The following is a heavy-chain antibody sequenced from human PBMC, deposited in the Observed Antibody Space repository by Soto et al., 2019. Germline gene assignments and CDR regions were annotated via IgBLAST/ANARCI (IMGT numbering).Heavy chain of an antibody. CDR3: ARGGYSNYVFPYYYYGMDV. CDR2: IIPIFGTA. Sequence: QVQLVQSGAEVKKPGSSVKVSCKASGGTFSSYAISWVRQAPGQGLEWMGGIIPIFGTANYAQKFQGRVTITADESTSTAYMELSSLRSEDTAVYYCARGGYSNYVFPYYYYGMDVWGQGTTVTVSS. CDR1: GGTFSSYA. D-gene: IGHD4-4*01. V-gene: IGHV1-69*12. J-gene: IGHJ6*02.